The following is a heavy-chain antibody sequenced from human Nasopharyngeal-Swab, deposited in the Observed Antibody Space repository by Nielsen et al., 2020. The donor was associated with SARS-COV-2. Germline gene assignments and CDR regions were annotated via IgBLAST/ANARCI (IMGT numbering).Heavy chain of an antibody. CDR3: ARATMTVVVIGASDI. V-gene: IGHV4-31*02. Sequence: RQAPGKGLEWIGYIYYSGSTYYNPSLKSRVTISVDTSKNQFSLKLSSVTAADTAVYYCARATMTVVVIGASDIWGQGTMVTVSS. CDR2: IYYSGST. J-gene: IGHJ3*02. D-gene: IGHD3-22*01.